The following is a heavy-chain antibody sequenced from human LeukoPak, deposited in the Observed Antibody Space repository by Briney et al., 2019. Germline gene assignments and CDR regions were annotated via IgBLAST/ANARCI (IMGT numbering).Heavy chain of an antibody. CDR2: ISYDGSNK. CDR1: GFTFSSYA. CDR3: AKGALTGYYTDYFDY. J-gene: IGHJ4*02. D-gene: IGHD3-9*01. V-gene: IGHV3-30-3*01. Sequence: PGGSLRLSCAASGFTFSSYAMHWVRQAPGKGLEWVAVISYDGSNKYYADSVKGRFTISRDNSKNTLYLQMNSLRAEDTALYYCAKGALTGYYTDYFDYWGQGTLVTVSS.